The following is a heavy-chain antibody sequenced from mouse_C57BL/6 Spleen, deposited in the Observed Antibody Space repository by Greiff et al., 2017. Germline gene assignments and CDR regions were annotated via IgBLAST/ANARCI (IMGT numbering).Heavy chain of an antibody. V-gene: IGHV1-82*01. CDR2: IYPGDGDT. CDR1: GYAFSSSW. Sequence: QVQLQQSGPELVKPGASVKISCKASGYAFSSSWMNWVKQRPGKGLEWIGRIYPGDGDTNYNGKFKGKATLTADKSSSTAYMQLSSLTSEDAAVYFCARLAGSSYSYWGQGTTLTVSS. CDR3: ARLAGSSYSY. D-gene: IGHD1-1*01. J-gene: IGHJ2*01.